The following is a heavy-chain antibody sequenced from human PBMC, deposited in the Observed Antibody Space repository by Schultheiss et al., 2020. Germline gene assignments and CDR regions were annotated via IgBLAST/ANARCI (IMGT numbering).Heavy chain of an antibody. CDR3: AADLHYYDSSGYYSDAFDI. V-gene: IGHV1-8*01. CDR2: MNPNSGNT. D-gene: IGHD3-22*01. Sequence: ASVKVSCKASGYTFTSYDINWVRQATGQGLEWMGWMNPNSGNTGYAQKFQGRVTITRDMSTSTAYMELSSLRSEDTAVYYCAADLHYYDSSGYYSDAFDIWGQGTMVTV. J-gene: IGHJ3*02. CDR1: GYTFTSYD.